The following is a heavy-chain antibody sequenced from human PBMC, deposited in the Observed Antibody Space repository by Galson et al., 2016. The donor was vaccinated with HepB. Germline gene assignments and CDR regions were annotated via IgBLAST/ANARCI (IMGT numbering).Heavy chain of an antibody. CDR2: ISKDGGT. Sequence: SLRLYCAASGFTVSRNYMSWVRQAPGKGLEWVSVISKDGGTYYADSVKGRFTISRDHSKNTLYVQMNSLRAEDTAVYYCARDDTSNCYGGNKCAFDIWGQGTMVTVSS. CDR1: GFTVSRNY. D-gene: IGHD4-23*01. J-gene: IGHJ3*02. V-gene: IGHV3-53*01. CDR3: ARDDTSNCYGGNKCAFDI.